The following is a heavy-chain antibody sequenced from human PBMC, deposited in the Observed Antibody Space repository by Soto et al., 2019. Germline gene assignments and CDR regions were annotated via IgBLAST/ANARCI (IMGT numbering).Heavy chain of an antibody. V-gene: IGHV3-30*03. D-gene: IGHD4-17*01. J-gene: IGHJ4*02. Sequence: GGSLRLSCAASGFTFSSYGMHWVRQAPGKGLEWVAVISYDGSNKYYADSVKGRFTISRDNSKNTLYLQMNSLRAEDTAVYYCASLMETGGTTVTTFNFDYWGQGTLVTVSS. CDR2: ISYDGSNK. CDR1: GFTFSSYG. CDR3: ASLMETGGTTVTTFNFDY.